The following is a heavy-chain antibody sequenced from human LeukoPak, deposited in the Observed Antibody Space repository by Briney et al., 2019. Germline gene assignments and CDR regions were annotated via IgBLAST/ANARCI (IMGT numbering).Heavy chain of an antibody. V-gene: IGHV3-23*01. J-gene: IGHJ4*02. D-gene: IGHD3-3*01. CDR3: AKDLELRFLEWLRPFDY. Sequence: GGSLRLSCAASGFTFSSYAMSWVRQAPGKGLEWVTAISGSGGSTYYADSVKGRFTISRDNSKTTLYLQMNSLRAEDTAVYYCAKDLELRFLEWLRPFDYWGQGTIVTVSS. CDR2: ISGSGGST. CDR1: GFTFSSYA.